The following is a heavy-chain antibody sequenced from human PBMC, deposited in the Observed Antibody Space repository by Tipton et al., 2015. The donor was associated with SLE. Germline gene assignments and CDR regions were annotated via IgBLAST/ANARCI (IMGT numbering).Heavy chain of an antibody. CDR2: IYYSGSA. V-gene: IGHV4-39*01. Sequence: TLSLTCSVSGVSISSSSDYWGWFRPPPGKGLEWIGSIYYSGSASYNPSLKSRATIYADTSKNQFSLNLRSVTAADTAVYYCAARTSSYCYFGLDDWGQGTTGTASS. CDR1: GVSISSSSDY. CDR3: AARTSSYCYFGLDD. D-gene: IGHD6-6*01. J-gene: IGHJ6*02.